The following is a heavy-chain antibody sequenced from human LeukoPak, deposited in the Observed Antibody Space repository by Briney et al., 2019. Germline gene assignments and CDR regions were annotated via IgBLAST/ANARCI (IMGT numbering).Heavy chain of an antibody. CDR1: GGSFSGYY. V-gene: IGHV4-34*01. CDR3: ARDQGGDSGYGLDY. CDR2: INHSGST. J-gene: IGHJ4*02. Sequence: PSETLSLTCAVYGGSFSGYYWSWIRRPPGKGLEWIGEINHSGSTNYNPSLKSRVTISVDTSKNQFSLKLSSVTAADTAVYYCARDQGGDSGYGLDYWGQGTLVTVSS. D-gene: IGHD3-22*01.